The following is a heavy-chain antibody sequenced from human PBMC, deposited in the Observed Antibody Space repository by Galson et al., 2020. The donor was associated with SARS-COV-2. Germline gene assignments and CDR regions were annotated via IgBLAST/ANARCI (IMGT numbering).Heavy chain of an antibody. Sequence: SGPTLVNTTQTLPLTCTFSGFSLSTSGMCVSWIRQPPGKALEWLARIDWDDDKYYSTSLKTRLTISKDTSKNQVVLTMTNMDPVDTATYYCARILGWSLGMDVWGQGTTVTVSS. J-gene: IGHJ6*02. CDR1: GFSLSTSGMC. CDR3: ARILGWSLGMDV. V-gene: IGHV2-70*11. D-gene: IGHD2-15*01. CDR2: IDWDDDK.